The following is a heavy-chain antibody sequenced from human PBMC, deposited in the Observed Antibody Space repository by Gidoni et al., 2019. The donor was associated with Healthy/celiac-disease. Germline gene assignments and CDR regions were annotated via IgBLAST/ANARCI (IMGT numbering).Heavy chain of an antibody. CDR3: ARRLGGSGSYPGGMDV. Sequence: QLQLQESGPGLVKPSETLSLTCTVSGGSISSSSYYWGWIRQPPGKGLEWSGSIYYSGSTYYNPSLKSRVTISVDTSKNQFSLKLSSVTAADTAVYYCARRLGGSGSYPGGMDVWGQGTTVTVSS. V-gene: IGHV4-39*07. D-gene: IGHD3-10*01. J-gene: IGHJ6*02. CDR1: GGSISSSSYY. CDR2: IYYSGST.